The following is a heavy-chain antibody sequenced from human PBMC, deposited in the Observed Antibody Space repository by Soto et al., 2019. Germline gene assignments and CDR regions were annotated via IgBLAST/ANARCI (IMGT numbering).Heavy chain of an antibody. D-gene: IGHD5-18*01. CDR1: GFSLSTSGVG. J-gene: IGHJ4*02. V-gene: IGHV2-5*02. CDR3: AHSGGYTYADQTFDY. Sequence: QITLKESGPTLVKPTQTLTLTCTFSGFSLSTSGVGVGWIRQPPGKALEWLALIYWDDDKRYSPSLKSRPTRXKDTSKNQVVLTMTNMDPVDTATYYCAHSGGYTYADQTFDYWGQGTLVTVSS. CDR2: IYWDDDK.